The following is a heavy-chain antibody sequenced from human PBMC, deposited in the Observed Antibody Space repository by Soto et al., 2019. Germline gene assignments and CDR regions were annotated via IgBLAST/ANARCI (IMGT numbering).Heavy chain of an antibody. Sequence: PGESLKISCKGSGYSFTSYWISWVRQMPGKGLEWMGRIDPSDSYTNYSPSFQGHVTTSADKSISTAYLQWSSLKASDTAMYYCARHSSPYCGGDCYSYYYYYGMDVWGQGTTVTVSS. D-gene: IGHD2-21*02. CDR1: GYSFTSYW. V-gene: IGHV5-10-1*01. CDR2: IDPSDSYT. J-gene: IGHJ6*02. CDR3: ARHSSPYCGGDCYSYYYYYGMDV.